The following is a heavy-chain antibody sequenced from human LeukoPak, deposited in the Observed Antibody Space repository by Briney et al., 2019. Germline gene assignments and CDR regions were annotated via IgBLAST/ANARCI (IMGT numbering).Heavy chain of an antibody. J-gene: IGHJ4*02. V-gene: IGHV4-34*01. Sequence: PSETLSLTCAVYGGSFNGYYWSWIRQPPGKGLEWIGEINHSGSTNYNPSLKSRVTISVDTSKNQFSLKLSSVTAADTAVYYCARGSLWYYDFWSGYYFDYWGQGTLVTVSS. D-gene: IGHD3-3*01. CDR3: ARGSLWYYDFWSGYYFDY. CDR2: INHSGST. CDR1: GGSFNGYY.